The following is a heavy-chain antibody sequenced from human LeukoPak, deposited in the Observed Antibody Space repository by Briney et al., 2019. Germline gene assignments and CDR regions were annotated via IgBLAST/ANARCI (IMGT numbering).Heavy chain of an antibody. D-gene: IGHD3-16*01. J-gene: IGHJ4*02. Sequence: PGASVKVSCKASGYTFTSYYLHWVRQAPGQGLEWMGWINPNSGGTNYAQKFQGRVTMTRDTSISTAYMELSRLRSDDTAVYYCARSTGTTFGFSDCWGQGTLVTVSS. CDR1: GYTFTSYY. CDR3: ARSTGTTFGFSDC. CDR2: INPNSGGT. V-gene: IGHV1-2*02.